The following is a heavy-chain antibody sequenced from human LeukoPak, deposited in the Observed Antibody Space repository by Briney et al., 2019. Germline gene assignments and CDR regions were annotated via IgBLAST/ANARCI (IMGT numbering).Heavy chain of an antibody. CDR1: GFTFTSYA. V-gene: IGHV3-23*01. J-gene: IGHJ4*02. D-gene: IGHD4-17*01. CDR2: IRGSDSST. Sequence: GGSLRLSCAASGFTFTSYAMSWVRQAPGKGLEWVSGIRGSDSSTYYADSVKGRFTISRDTSGNTVYLQMNSLRDEDTAVYFCAKVRRLTTVTAGYFDSWGQGTLVTVSS. CDR3: AKVRRLTTVTAGYFDS.